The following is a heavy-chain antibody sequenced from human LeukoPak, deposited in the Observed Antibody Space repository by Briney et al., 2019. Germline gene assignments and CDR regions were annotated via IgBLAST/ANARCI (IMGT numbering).Heavy chain of an antibody. D-gene: IGHD3-10*01. CDR3: AREGTYYYGSTTAFDI. CDR2: IYYSGST. CDR1: GGSISSGGYY. V-gene: IGHV4-31*03. J-gene: IGHJ3*02. Sequence: PSQTLSLTCTVSGGSISSGGYYWSWIRQHPGKGLEWIGYIYYSGSTYYNPSLKSRVTISVDTSKNQFSLKLSSVTAADTAVYYCAREGTYYYGSTTAFDIWGQGTMVTVSS.